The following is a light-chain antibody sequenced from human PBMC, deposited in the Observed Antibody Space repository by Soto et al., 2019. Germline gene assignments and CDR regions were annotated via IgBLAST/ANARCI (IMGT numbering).Light chain of an antibody. CDR3: CSYAGSNTVI. CDR2: EVN. J-gene: IGLJ2*01. Sequence: QSVLTQPPSASGSPGQSVTISFTATSSDVGYYHHVSWYQQHPGKAPKLMIYEVNKRPSGVPDRFSGSKSGNTASLTVSGLQAEDEADYHCCSYAGSNTVIFGGGTKLTVL. V-gene: IGLV2-8*01. CDR1: SSDVGYYHH.